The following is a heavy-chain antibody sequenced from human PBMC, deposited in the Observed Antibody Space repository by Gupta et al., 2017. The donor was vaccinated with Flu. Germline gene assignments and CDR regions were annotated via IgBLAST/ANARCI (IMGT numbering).Heavy chain of an antibody. D-gene: IGHD2-21*01. CDR2: INQDERAK. Sequence: DVQIVNSGGDLVQPGGSLRLACAASGLNLSSFWMSWVRQAPGKGLEGVASINQDERAKYFVDSAKGRFSISRDNAKNSLFLNMNSLEVGNTALHYCATHQLLIRDVFNFCGQGTMVTVSP. V-gene: IGHV3-7*01. CDR1: GLNLSSFW. J-gene: IGHJ3*01. CDR3: ATHQLLIRDVFNF.